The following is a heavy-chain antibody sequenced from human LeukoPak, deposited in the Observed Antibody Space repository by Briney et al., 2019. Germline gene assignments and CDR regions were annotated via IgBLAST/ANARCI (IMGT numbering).Heavy chain of an antibody. D-gene: IGHD2-8*01. J-gene: IGHJ4*02. CDR2: ISGVGDST. Sequence: GGSLRLSCAASGFTFSNYAMNWVRQAPGKGLEWVSTISGVGDSTSYADSVRGRFTISRDNSRNTLYLQMISLRPEDTAVYYCAKDTSIGKYCTNGVCSPFDYWGQGTLVTVSS. CDR1: GFTFSNYA. CDR3: AKDTSIGKYCTNGVCSPFDY. V-gene: IGHV3-23*01.